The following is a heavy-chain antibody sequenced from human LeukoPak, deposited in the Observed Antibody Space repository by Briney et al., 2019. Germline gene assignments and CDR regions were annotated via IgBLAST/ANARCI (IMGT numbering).Heavy chain of an antibody. D-gene: IGHD2-2*01. CDR1: GFTFSSYS. J-gene: IGHJ4*02. V-gene: IGHV3-21*01. CDR3: ARDPGQYCSSTSCYVY. Sequence: GGSLRLSCAASGFTFSSYSMNWVRQAPGKGLEGVSSISSSSSYIYYADSVKGRFTISRDNAKNSLYLQMNSLRAEDTAVYYCARDPGQYCSSTSCYVYWGQGTLVTVSS. CDR2: ISSSSSYI.